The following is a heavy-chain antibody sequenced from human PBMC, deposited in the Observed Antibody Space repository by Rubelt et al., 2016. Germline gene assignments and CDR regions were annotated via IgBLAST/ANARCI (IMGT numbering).Heavy chain of an antibody. Sequence: EVQLLESGGDLVQSGGSLRLSCAASGFTFSSSAMSWVRQAPGKGLEWVSGTSSTGGSTSYADSVKGRFTISRDNSKNTLYLQMNSLRAEDTALYYCAKSASSWYVGPYYFDYWGQGTLVTVSS. CDR3: AKSASSWYVGPYYFDY. D-gene: IGHD6-13*01. V-gene: IGHV3-23*01. CDR1: GFTFSSSA. CDR2: TSSTGGST. J-gene: IGHJ4*02.